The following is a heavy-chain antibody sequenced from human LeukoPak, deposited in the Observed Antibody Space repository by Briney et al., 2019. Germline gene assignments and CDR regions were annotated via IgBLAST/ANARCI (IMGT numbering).Heavy chain of an antibody. V-gene: IGHV3-21*01. CDR2: ISSSSSYI. CDR3: ARVTMIVVVAHYYYMDV. J-gene: IGHJ6*03. D-gene: IGHD3-22*01. Sequence: PGGSLRLSCAASGFTFSSYSMNWVRQAPGKGLEWVSSISSSSSYIYYADSVKGRFTISRDNAKNSLYLQMNSLRAEDTAVYYCARVTMIVVVAHYYYMDVWGKGTTVTVSS. CDR1: GFTFSSYS.